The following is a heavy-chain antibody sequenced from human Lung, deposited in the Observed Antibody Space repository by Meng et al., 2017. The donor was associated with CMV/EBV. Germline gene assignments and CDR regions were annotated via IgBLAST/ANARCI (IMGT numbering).Heavy chain of an antibody. CDR3: ARGHYDSSGYPIDY. D-gene: IGHD3-22*01. V-gene: IGHV6-1*01. Sequence: SETLSLXXVISGDSVSSNSAAWNWIRQSPSRGLEWLGRTYYRSKWYNDYAVSVKSRITINPDTSKNQFSLQLNSVTPEDTAVYYCARGHYDSSGYPIDYWGQGTLVXVSS. CDR2: TYYRSKWYN. J-gene: IGHJ4*02. CDR1: GDSVSSNSAA.